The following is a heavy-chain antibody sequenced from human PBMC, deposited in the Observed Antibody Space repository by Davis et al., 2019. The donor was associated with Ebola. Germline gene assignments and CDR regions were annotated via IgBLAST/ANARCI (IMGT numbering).Heavy chain of an antibody. Sequence: GESLKISCAASGFTFSTYWMHWVRQVPGKGLVWVSRTNEDGTTTNYADSVRGRFTISRDNAKNSLYLQMNSLRAEDTALYYCAKDTGTGTHFYYYYGMDVWGQGTTVTVSS. CDR2: TNEDGTTT. CDR1: GFTFSTYW. J-gene: IGHJ6*02. CDR3: AKDTGTGTHFYYYYGMDV. V-gene: IGHV3-74*01. D-gene: IGHD1-1*01.